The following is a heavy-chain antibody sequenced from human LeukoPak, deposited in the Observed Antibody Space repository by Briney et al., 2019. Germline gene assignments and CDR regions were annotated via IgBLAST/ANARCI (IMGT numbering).Heavy chain of an antibody. D-gene: IGHD1-26*01. Sequence: GGSLRLSCAASGFTFSSYGMHWVRQAPGKGLEWVAVISYDGSNKYYADPVKGRFTISRDNSKNTLYLQMNSLRAEDTAVYYCARDSGSYYHGSFDYWGQGTLVTVSS. CDR2: ISYDGSNK. V-gene: IGHV3-30*03. CDR3: ARDSGSYYHGSFDY. CDR1: GFTFSSYG. J-gene: IGHJ4*02.